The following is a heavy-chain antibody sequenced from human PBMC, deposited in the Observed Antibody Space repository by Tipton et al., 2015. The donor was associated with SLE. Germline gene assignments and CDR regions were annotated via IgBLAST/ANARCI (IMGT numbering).Heavy chain of an antibody. V-gene: IGHV3-21*04. CDR2: ISSSSSSI. CDR3: ARVSFLGLGIPYYYYGMDV. D-gene: IGHD7-27*01. J-gene: IGHJ6*02. CDR1: GFSFSSYN. Sequence: LVQSGGSLRLSCAASGFSFSSYNMNWVRQAPGKGLEWVSFISSSSSSIYYADSLEGRFTISRDNAKNSLYLQMNSLRAEDTAVYYCARVSFLGLGIPYYYYGMDVWGQGTTVTVSS.